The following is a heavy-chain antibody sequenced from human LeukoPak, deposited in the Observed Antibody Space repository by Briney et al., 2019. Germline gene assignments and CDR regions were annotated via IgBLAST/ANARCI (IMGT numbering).Heavy chain of an antibody. CDR1: GYTFTNYG. D-gene: IGHD3-10*01. V-gene: IGHV1-18*01. J-gene: IGHJ4*02. CDR3: ARDLGPWFGDGTDPYYFDF. CDR2: ISAKSGNT. Sequence: ASVKVSCKASGYTFTNYGIAWVRQAPGQGLEWMGGISAKSGNTNYAQNFEDRISMTTDTATTTAYVELRSLRSDDTAVYYCARDLGPWFGDGTDPYYFDFWGQGTLVTVSS.